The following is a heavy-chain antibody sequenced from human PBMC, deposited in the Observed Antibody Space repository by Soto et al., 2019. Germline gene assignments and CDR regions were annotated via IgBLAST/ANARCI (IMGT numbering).Heavy chain of an antibody. CDR1: GGTFSSYA. Sequence: QVQLVQSGAKVKKPGSSVKVSCKASGGTFSSYAISWVRQAPGQGLEWMGGIIPIFGTANYAQKFQGRVTITADKSTSTAYMELSSLRSEDTAVYYCARPYSSSSGYYYYGMDVWGQGTTVTVSS. CDR3: ARPYSSSSGYYYYGMDV. D-gene: IGHD6-6*01. J-gene: IGHJ6*02. V-gene: IGHV1-69*06. CDR2: IIPIFGTA.